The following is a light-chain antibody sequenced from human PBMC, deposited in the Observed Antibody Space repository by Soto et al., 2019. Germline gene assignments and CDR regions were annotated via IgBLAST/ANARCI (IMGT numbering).Light chain of an antibody. CDR2: EVS. V-gene: IGLV2-14*01. CDR1: SSDIGDYNY. J-gene: IGLJ2*01. Sequence: QSALTQPASVSGSPGQSITISCTGTSSDIGDYNYVSWYQQHPGKAPKLIMYEVSNRPSGVSNRFSGSKSGNTASLTISGLQAEDEADYYCNSYTSSTTVVFGGGTKVTVL. CDR3: NSYTSSTTVV.